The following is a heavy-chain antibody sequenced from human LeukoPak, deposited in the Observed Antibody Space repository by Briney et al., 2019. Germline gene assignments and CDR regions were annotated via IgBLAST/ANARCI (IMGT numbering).Heavy chain of an antibody. CDR2: ISHSGRTM. Sequence: PGGSLRLSCAASGFTFSDYYMSWIRQAPGKGLEGGSYISHSGRTMYYADSVKGRFTISRDNAKNSLYLQMNSLRAGDTAVYYCARDSIVRGNIGNDMDVWGKGTTVTVSS. V-gene: IGHV3-11*01. CDR3: ARDSIVRGNIGNDMDV. CDR1: GFTFSDYY. J-gene: IGHJ6*03. D-gene: IGHD2-8*01.